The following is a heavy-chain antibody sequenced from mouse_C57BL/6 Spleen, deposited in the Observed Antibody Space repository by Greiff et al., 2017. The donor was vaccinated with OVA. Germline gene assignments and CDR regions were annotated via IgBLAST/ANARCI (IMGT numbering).Heavy chain of an antibody. CDR1: GYTFTDYN. V-gene: IGHV1-22*01. CDR3: ARGYGSSLSYWYFDV. CDR2: INPNNGGT. D-gene: IGHD1-1*01. Sequence: EVQLQESGPELVKPGASVKMSCKASGYTFTDYNMHWVKQSHGKSLEWIGYINPNNGGTSYNQKFKGKATLTVNKSSSTAYMELRSLTSEDSAVYYCARGYGSSLSYWYFDVWGTGTTVTVSS. J-gene: IGHJ1*03.